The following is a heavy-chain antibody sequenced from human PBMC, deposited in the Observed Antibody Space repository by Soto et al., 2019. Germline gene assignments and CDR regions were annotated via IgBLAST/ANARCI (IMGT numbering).Heavy chain of an antibody. CDR1: GASLSDNY. Sequence: PSETLSLTCAVYGASLSDNYCNWLRQPPGKGLEWIGEINPSGNTHYNPSIRSRVTLSVDTSKNQFSLTLNYVNSADTAVYCFARWEGATIGPLNCFDPWGQVTLVTVSS. D-gene: IGHD1-26*01. CDR3: ARWEGATIGPLNCFDP. CDR2: INPSGNT. V-gene: IGHV4-34*01. J-gene: IGHJ5*02.